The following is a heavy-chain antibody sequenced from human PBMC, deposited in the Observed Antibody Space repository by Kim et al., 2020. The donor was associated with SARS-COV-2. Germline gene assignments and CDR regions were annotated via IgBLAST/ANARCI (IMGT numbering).Heavy chain of an antibody. V-gene: IGHV3-30*04. J-gene: IGHJ4*02. CDR3: ARASSYSSSWYGIDF. Sequence: GGSLRLSCAASGFSFTSYAIHWVRQPPGKGLEWVAVVSYEGTDKDYADSVMGRFTISRDNSKNTVYLQMNSLRGEDTAMYFCARASSYSSSWYGIDFWGQGTLVTVSS. CDR2: VSYEGTDK. D-gene: IGHD6-13*01. CDR1: GFSFTSYA.